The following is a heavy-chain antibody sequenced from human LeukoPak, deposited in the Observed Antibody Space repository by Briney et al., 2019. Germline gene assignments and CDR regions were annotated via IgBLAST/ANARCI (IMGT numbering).Heavy chain of an antibody. Sequence: PSETLSLTCTVSGGSISSSSYYWGWIRQAPGKGLEWVANIKQDGSEKYYVDSVKGRFTISRDNAKNSLFLQMNSLRAEDTAVYYCARINSGRHLGDAFDIWGQGTTVTVSS. CDR3: ARINSGRHLGDAFDI. J-gene: IGHJ3*02. D-gene: IGHD1-26*01. V-gene: IGHV3-7*01. CDR1: GGSISSSSYY. CDR2: IKQDGSEK.